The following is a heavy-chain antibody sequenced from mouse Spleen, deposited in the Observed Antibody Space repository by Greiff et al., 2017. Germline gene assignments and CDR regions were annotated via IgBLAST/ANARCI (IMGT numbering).Heavy chain of an antibody. CDR2: ILPGSGSN. D-gene: IGHD1-1*01. J-gene: IGHJ4*01. CDR3: ARGDYYGSSLYYAMDY. V-gene: IGHV1-9*01. CDR1: GYTFSSYW. Sequence: QVQLQQSGAALMKPGASVKISCKATGYTFSSYWLEWVKQRPGPCLEWIGEILPGSGSNNYNEKFKGKATFTADTSSNTAYMQLSSLTSEDSAVYYCARGDYYGSSLYYAMDYWGQGTSVTVSS.